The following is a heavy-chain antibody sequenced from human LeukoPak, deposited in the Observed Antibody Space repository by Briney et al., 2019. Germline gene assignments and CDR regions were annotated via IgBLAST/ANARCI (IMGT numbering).Heavy chain of an antibody. CDR2: IYYNGNT. J-gene: IGHJ5*02. V-gene: IGHV4-59*01. Sequence: PSETLSLTCTLSGGSINNYYWSWIRQPPGKGLEWIGYIYYNGNTNYNPSLKSRVTISVDTSKNQFSLKPSSVTAADTAVYFCAREYSSGLSWFDPWGQGTLVTVSS. CDR1: GGSINNYY. CDR3: AREYSSGLSWFDP. D-gene: IGHD6-19*01.